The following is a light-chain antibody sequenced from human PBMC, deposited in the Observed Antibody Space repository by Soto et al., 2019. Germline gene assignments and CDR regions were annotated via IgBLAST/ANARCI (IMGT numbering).Light chain of an antibody. V-gene: IGLV1-51*01. Sequence: QSVLTQPPSVSAAPGEKVSISCSGGSSNIGSNYVSWYQQLPGAAPKLLIYDNNKRPSGIPDRFSVSTSGTSATLGITGLQTGDEADYYCGTWDSRLPVSVVFGGGTKLTVL. CDR1: SSNIGSNY. CDR2: DNN. J-gene: IGLJ2*01. CDR3: GTWDSRLPVSVV.